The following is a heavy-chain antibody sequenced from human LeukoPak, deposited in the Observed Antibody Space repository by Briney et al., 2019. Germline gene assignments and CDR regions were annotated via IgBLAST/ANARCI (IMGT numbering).Heavy chain of an antibody. V-gene: IGHV4-4*07. Sequence: SETLSLTCTVSGGSISSYYWSWIRQPAGKGLEWIGRIYTSGRPKYNPSLQSRVSISIDTSTNQFSLRLTSVTAADTAIYYCARGTASFDYWGPGTPVTVSS. J-gene: IGHJ4*02. CDR2: IYTSGRP. CDR1: GGSISSYY. CDR3: ARGTASFDY.